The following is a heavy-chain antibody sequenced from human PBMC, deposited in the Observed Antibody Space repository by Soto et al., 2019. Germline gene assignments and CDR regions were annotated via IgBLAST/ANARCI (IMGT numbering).Heavy chain of an antibody. J-gene: IGHJ3*02. CDR3: ARDKGPYYDILTGPLNDAFDI. CDR1: GGTFSIYS. CDR2: IIPIFGTA. D-gene: IGHD3-9*01. Sequence: SVKVSCKASGGTFSIYSISWVRQAPGQGLEWMGGIIPIFGTANYAQKFQGRVTITADESTSTAYMELSSLRSEDTAVYYCARDKGPYYDILTGPLNDAFDIWGQGTMVTVSS. V-gene: IGHV1-69*13.